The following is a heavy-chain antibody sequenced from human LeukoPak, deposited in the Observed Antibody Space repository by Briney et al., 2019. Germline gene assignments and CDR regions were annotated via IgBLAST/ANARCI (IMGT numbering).Heavy chain of an antibody. CDR1: GFSFRSHA. J-gene: IGHJ4*02. Sequence: GGSLRLSCAASGFSFRSHAMSWVRQTPEKRLEWVSTISEGDGSPYYADSVNGRFTISRDNSKNTLYLQMDGLRDDDTAVYYCARGRGSYGDFDYWGQGTLLTVSS. CDR3: ARGRGSYGDFDY. D-gene: IGHD5-18*01. V-gene: IGHV3-23*01. CDR2: ISEGDGSP.